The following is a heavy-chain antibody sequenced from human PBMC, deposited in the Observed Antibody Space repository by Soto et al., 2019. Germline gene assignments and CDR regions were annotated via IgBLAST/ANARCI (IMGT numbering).Heavy chain of an antibody. CDR1: GFTFTRFS. J-gene: IGHJ4*02. Sequence: GGSLRLSCAASGFTFTRFSMNWVRQAPGKGFEWVSSISSTTNYIYYGDSMKGRFTISRDNAKNSLYLEMNSLRAEDTAVYYCARESEDLTSNFDYWGQGTLVTVSS. CDR2: ISSTTNYI. V-gene: IGHV3-21*06. CDR3: ARESEDLTSNFDY.